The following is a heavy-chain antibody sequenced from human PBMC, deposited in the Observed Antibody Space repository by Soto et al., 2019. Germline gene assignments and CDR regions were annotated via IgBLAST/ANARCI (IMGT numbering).Heavy chain of an antibody. CDR3: TRDRNFYYMDV. CDR2: IKNDGST. CDR1: GFTFSNYW. V-gene: IGHV3-74*01. Sequence: EVQLVECGGGLVQPGGSLRLSCAASGFTFSNYWMHWVRQAPGKGLVWVSRIKNDGSTSYADSVEGRFTISRDNAKNTLYLQMNSLRAEDTAVYYCTRDRNFYYMDVWGRGTTVTVSS. J-gene: IGHJ6*03.